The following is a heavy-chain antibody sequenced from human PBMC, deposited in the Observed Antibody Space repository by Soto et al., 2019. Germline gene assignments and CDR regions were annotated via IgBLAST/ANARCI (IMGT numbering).Heavy chain of an antibody. CDR3: AKDLIAYRGGDCSEYFQH. V-gene: IGHV3-23*01. CDR2: ISGSGGST. CDR1: GFTFSSYA. J-gene: IGHJ1*01. Sequence: PGGSLRLSYAASGFTFSSYAMSWVRQAPGKGLEWVSAISGSGGSTYYADSVKGRFTISRDNSKNTLYLQMNSLRAEDTAVYYCAKDLIAYRGGDCSEYFQHWGKGNLVPISS. D-gene: IGHD2-21*02.